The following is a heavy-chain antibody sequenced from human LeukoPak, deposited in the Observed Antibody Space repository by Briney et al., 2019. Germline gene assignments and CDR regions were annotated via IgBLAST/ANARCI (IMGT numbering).Heavy chain of an antibody. CDR3: ARGLRAGGSYYYVY. V-gene: IGHV1-46*01. CDR2: INPSGGST. CDR1: GYTFTSYY. Sequence: GASVKVSCKASGYTFTSYYMHWVRQAPGQGLEWMGIINPSGGSTSYAQKFQGRVTMTRDTSISTAYMELSRLRSDDTAVYYCARGLRAGGSYYYVYWGQGTLVTVSS. D-gene: IGHD1-26*01. J-gene: IGHJ4*02.